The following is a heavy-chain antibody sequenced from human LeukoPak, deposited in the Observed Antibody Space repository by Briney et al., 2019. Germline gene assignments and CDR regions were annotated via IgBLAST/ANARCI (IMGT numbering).Heavy chain of an antibody. V-gene: IGHV3-53*01. CDR1: GFTVSSNY. CDR3: ARAYSSSWNNWFDP. J-gene: IGHJ5*02. D-gene: IGHD6-13*01. Sequence: GGSLRLSCAASGFTVSSNYMSWVRQAPGKGLEWVSVIYSGGSTYYADSVKGRFTISRDNSKNTLYLQMNSLRAEDTAVYYCARAYSSSWNNWFDPWGQGTLLTVSS. CDR2: IYSGGST.